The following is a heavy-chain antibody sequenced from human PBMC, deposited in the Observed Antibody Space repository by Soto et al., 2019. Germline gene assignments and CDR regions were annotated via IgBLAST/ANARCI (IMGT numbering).Heavy chain of an antibody. CDR2: ISGHNGKA. CDR1: GYTFKSYD. D-gene: IGHD1-26*01. V-gene: IGHV1-18*04. Sequence: QVQLVESGAEVKEPGASVTVSCKASGYTFKSYDVMWVRKAPGQGLEWIGRISGHNGKADYAENFQGRVIMTTDASTATASMDLRGLRSDDTAVYYCARKGDIGNFAMDVWGQGTTVTVSS. J-gene: IGHJ6*02. CDR3: ARKGDIGNFAMDV.